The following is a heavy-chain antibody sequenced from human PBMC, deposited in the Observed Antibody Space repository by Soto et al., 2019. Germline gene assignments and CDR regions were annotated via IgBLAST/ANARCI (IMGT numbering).Heavy chain of an antibody. CDR1: GFTFSNYC. J-gene: IGHJ3*02. D-gene: IGHD3-22*01. Sequence: PGGSLRLSCVASGFTFSNYCMSWVRQAPGKGLEWVANIKPDGSQKWYVDSVKGRFTISRDNAKKSLYLQMNSLRAEDTAVYYCARGDYYDTSGPFSDAFDIWGQGTMVTVSS. V-gene: IGHV3-7*04. CDR3: ARGDYYDTSGPFSDAFDI. CDR2: IKPDGSQK.